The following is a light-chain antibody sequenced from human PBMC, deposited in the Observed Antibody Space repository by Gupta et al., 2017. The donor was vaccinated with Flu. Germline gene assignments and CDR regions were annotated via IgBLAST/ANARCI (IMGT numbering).Light chain of an antibody. J-gene: IGKJ4*01. V-gene: IGKV3-11*01. CDR3: QHRRNVPIT. Sequence: PATLSSSPGERVTLSCRASQSDLNYVAWYQQKPGQAPRLLIYDASNWANGIPARFSGSGSETKFTLTISSLEPEDFAVYYCQHRRNVPITFGRGTKVEIK. CDR1: QSDLNY. CDR2: DAS.